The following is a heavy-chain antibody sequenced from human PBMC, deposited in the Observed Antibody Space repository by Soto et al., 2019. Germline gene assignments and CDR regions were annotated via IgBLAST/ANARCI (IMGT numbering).Heavy chain of an antibody. J-gene: IGHJ6*02. CDR1: GFTFSSYS. Sequence: GGSLRLSCAASGFTFSSYSMNWVRQAPGKGLEWVSYISSSSSTIYYADSVKGRFTISRDNSKNMVYLHMNSLRVEDTALYYCAKDRVGGHFYYYGMEVWGQGTTVTVSS. CDR3: AKDRVGGHFYYYGMEV. CDR2: ISSSSSTI. D-gene: IGHD1-26*01. V-gene: IGHV3-48*01.